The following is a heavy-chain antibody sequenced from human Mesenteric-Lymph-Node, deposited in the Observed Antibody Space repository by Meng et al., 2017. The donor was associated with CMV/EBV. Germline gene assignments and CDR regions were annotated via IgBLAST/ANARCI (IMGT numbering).Heavy chain of an antibody. CDR3: ARHDGYNNYYFDY. Sequence: SETLSLTCTVSGYSISSGYFCGLIRQPPGKRVWWFGSIYHSGSTYYNPSLKSRVTISVDTSKNPFSLKLSSVTAADTAVYYCARHDGYNNYYFDYWGQGTMVTVSS. D-gene: IGHD5-24*01. CDR1: GYSISSGYF. J-gene: IGHJ4*02. V-gene: IGHV4-38-2*02. CDR2: IYHSGST.